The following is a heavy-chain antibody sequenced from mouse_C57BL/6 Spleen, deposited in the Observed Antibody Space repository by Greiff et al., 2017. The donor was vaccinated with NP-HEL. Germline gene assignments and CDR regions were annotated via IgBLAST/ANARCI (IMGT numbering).Heavy chain of an antibody. CDR1: GFSLTSYA. J-gene: IGHJ4*01. Sequence: VQLVESGPGLVAPSPSLSITCTASGFSLTSYAISWVRQPPGKGLEWLGVIWTGGGTNYNSALNSRLTISKDNSKSQVFLKMNSLQTDDTARYYCARDKYGNYGNYYAMDYWGQGTSVTVSS. CDR2: IWTGGGT. CDR3: ARDKYGNYGNYYAMDY. V-gene: IGHV2-9-1*01. D-gene: IGHD2-1*01.